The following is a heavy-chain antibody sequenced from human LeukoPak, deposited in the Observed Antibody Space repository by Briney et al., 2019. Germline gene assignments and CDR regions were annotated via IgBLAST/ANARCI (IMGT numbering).Heavy chain of an antibody. J-gene: IGHJ4*02. CDR3: ARDPGYLPHPFDY. D-gene: IGHD1-1*01. CDR2: INPNSGGT. Sequence: PSVKVASKASGYKFTRYYMHWVRQAPGQGLEWMGWINPNSGGTNYAQKFQGRVTMTRDTSISTAYMELSRLRSDDTAVYYCARDPGYLPHPFDYWGQGALVTVSS. V-gene: IGHV1-2*02. CDR1: GYKFTRYY.